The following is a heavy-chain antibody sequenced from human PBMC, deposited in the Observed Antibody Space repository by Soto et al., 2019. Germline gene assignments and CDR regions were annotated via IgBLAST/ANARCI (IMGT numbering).Heavy chain of an antibody. J-gene: IGHJ4*02. D-gene: IGHD3-9*01. V-gene: IGHV4-59*08. CDR1: GGSISSYY. CDR3: ARHRDYDILTNYRKYEFDY. Sequence: SETLSLTCTVSGGSISSYYWSWIRQPPGKGLEWIGYIYSSEYTDYNPSLKSRVTISVDTSKDQFSLQLKSVTAADTAVYYCARHRDYDILTNYRKYEFDYWGQGTLVTVSS. CDR2: IYSSEYT.